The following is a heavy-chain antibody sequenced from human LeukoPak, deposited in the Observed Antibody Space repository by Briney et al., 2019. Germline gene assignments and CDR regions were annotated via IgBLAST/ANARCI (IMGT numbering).Heavy chain of an antibody. CDR3: ARYRGGNWFDP. CDR2: IKQDGSEK. Sequence: RGSLRLSCAASGFTFSNYWMSWVRQAPGKGLEWVANIKQDGSEKYYVDSVKGRFTIFRDNAKNSLYLQMNSLRAEDTALYYCARYRGGNWFDPWGQGTLVTVSS. CDR1: GFTFSNYW. J-gene: IGHJ5*02. D-gene: IGHD1-26*01. V-gene: IGHV3-7*01.